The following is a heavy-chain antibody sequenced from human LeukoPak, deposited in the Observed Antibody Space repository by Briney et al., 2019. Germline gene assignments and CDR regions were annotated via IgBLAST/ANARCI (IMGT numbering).Heavy chain of an antibody. J-gene: IGHJ3*02. V-gene: IGHV4-61*08. CDR2: MYHSGKT. Sequence: SETLSLTCTVSGVSITGGGYYWTWIRQSPGKGLEWIGYMYHSGKTNYNPSLKSRVTISIDTSTNQLSLKLTSVTVADTAVYYCARWALRSAFDMWGQGTMVTVSS. D-gene: IGHD3-10*01. CDR3: ARWALRSAFDM. CDR1: GVSITGGGYY.